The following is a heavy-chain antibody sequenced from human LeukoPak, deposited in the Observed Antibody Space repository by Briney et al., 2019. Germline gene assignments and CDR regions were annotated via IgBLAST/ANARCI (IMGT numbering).Heavy chain of an antibody. CDR3: AKPHPLYYYGSGSYYTGRAFDI. CDR2: ISGSGGST. D-gene: IGHD3-10*01. CDR1: GFTFSSYS. Sequence: PGGSLRLSCAASGFTFSSYSMNWVRQAPGKGLEWVSAISGSGGSTYYADSVKGRFTISRDNSKNTLYLQMNSLRAEDTAVYYCAKPHPLYYYGSGSYYTGRAFDIWGQGTMVTVSS. V-gene: IGHV3-23*01. J-gene: IGHJ3*02.